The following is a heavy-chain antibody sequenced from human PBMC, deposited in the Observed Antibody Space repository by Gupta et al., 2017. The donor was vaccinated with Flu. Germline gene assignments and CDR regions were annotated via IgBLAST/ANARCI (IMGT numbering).Heavy chain of an antibody. CDR3: ANPGIRGWFDP. CDR1: FTFSSYA. Sequence: FTFSSYAMSWVRQAPGKGLEWVSAISGSGGSTYYADSVKGRFTISRDNSKNTLYLQMNSLRAEDTAVYYCANPGIRGWFDPWGQGTLVTVSS. CDR2: ISGSGGST. V-gene: IGHV3-23*01. J-gene: IGHJ5*02.